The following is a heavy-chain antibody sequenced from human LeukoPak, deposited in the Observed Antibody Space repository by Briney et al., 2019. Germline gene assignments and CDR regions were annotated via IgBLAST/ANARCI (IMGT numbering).Heavy chain of an antibody. CDR1: GYTFTSYA. CDR3: ARAYCSSTSCYNHGLNLFDY. CDR2: INAGNGNT. D-gene: IGHD2-2*02. J-gene: IGHJ4*02. Sequence: ASVKVSCKASGYTFTSYAMHWVRQAPGQRLEWMGWINAGNGNTKYSQKFQGRVTITRDTSASTAYMELSSLRSEDTAVYYCARAYCSSTSCYNHGLNLFDYWAREPWSPSPQ. V-gene: IGHV1-3*01.